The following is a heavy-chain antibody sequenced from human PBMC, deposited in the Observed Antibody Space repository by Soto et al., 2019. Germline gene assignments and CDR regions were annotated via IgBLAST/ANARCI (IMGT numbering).Heavy chain of an antibody. D-gene: IGHD1-26*01. V-gene: IGHV1-18*01. CDR3: ARNPPVGLYDY. CDR1: GYTFTSYG. Sequence: QVQLVQSGAEVKKPGASVKVSCKASGYTFTSYGISWVRQAPGQGLEWMGWISAYNGNTNYAQKLQGRVTMTTDTSTCTAYMELRSLRSFDTAVHHCARNPPVGLYDYWGQGTLVTVSS. J-gene: IGHJ4*02. CDR2: ISAYNGNT.